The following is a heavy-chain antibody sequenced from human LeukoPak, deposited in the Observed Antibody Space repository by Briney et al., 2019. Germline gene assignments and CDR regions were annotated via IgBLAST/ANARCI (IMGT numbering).Heavy chain of an antibody. CDR3: ARTYYYDSSGYYTLAY. CDR2: IYYSGST. CDR1: GGSISSYY. J-gene: IGHJ4*02. V-gene: IGHV4-39*07. Sequence: SETLSLTCTVSGGSISSYYWGWIRQPPGKGLEWIGSIYYSGSTYYNPSLKSRVTISVDTSKNQFSLKLSSVTAADTAVYYCARTYYYDSSGYYTLAYWGQGTLVTVSS. D-gene: IGHD3-22*01.